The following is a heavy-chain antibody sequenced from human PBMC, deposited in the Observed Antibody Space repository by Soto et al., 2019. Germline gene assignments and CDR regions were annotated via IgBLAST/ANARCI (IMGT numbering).Heavy chain of an antibody. CDR3: ASGTYINNWTLGGLDI. D-gene: IGHD1-1*01. J-gene: IGHJ3*02. CDR1: GFTFSSYA. CDR2: ISGSGGST. V-gene: IGHV3-23*01. Sequence: PGGSLRLSCAASGFTFSSYAMSWVRQAPGKGLEWVSAISGSGGSTYYADSVKGRFTISRDNSKNTLYLQMNSLRAEDTAVYYCASGTYINNWTLGGLDIWGKGTVVTVSS.